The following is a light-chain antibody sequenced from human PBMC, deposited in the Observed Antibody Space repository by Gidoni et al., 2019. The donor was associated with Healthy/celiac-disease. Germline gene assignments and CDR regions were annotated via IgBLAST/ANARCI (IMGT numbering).Light chain of an antibody. CDR3: QQSYSTPST. Sequence: DIQTTQSPSSLSASVGERVTITCRASQSISSYLNWYQQKPGKAPKLLIYAASSLQSGVPSRFSGSGSGTDFTLTISSLQPEDFATYYCQQSYSTPSTFGQGTKLEIK. J-gene: IGKJ2*01. CDR2: AAS. V-gene: IGKV1-39*01. CDR1: QSISSY.